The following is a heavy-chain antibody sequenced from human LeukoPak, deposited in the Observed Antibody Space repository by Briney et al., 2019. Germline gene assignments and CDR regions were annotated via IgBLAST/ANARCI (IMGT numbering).Heavy chain of an antibody. CDR3: ARDTLDRFDY. J-gene: IGHJ4*02. CDR2: IYSGGST. CDR1: GFTVSSNY. Sequence: GGSLRLSCAASGFTVSSNYMSWVRQAPGKGLEWVSVIYSGGSTYYADSVRGRFTISRDNSKNTLYLQMNSLGAEDTAVYYCARDTLDRFDYWGQGTLVTVSS. D-gene: IGHD1-1*01. V-gene: IGHV3-53*01.